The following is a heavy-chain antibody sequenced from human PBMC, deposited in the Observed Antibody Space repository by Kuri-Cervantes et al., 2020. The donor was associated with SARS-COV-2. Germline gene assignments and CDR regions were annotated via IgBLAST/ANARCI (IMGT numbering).Heavy chain of an antibody. J-gene: IGHJ4*02. CDR1: TGSVNTGDFY. CDR3: ARRYDSSGYWDY. CDR2: IFYSGTT. Sequence: LRLSCTVSTGSVNTGDFYWAWLRQPPGKGLEWIAYIFYSGTTYYNPSLKSRVFISSDASKNQFSLRLSSLTAADTAVYYCARRYDSSGYWDYWGQGTLVTVSS. V-gene: IGHV4-30-4*01. D-gene: IGHD3-22*01.